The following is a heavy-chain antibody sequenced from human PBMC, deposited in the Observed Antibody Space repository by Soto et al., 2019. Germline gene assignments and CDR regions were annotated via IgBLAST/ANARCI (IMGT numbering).Heavy chain of an antibody. V-gene: IGHV4-39*01. CDR3: ARHGWFGELSYYYSYMDV. D-gene: IGHD3-10*01. J-gene: IGHJ6*03. CDR1: GGSISNSSDY. CDR2: IYYSGST. Sequence: SEPLSLTYTVAGGSISNSSDYWGWIRQPPGKGLEWIGSIYYSGSTYYNPSLKSRVTISVDTSKNQFSLKLSSVTAADTAVYYCARHGWFGELSYYYSYMDVWGKGTTVTVSS.